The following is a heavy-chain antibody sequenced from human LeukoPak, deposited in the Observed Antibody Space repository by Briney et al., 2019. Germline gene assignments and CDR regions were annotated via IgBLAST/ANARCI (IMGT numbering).Heavy chain of an antibody. V-gene: IGHV4-4*07. CDR2: IYSSGTT. CDR1: GGSTINYF. J-gene: IGHJ4*02. Sequence: SETLSLTCTVSGGSTINYFRSWIRQPAGKGLEWIGHIYSSGTTHYNPSLNNRVTISLDTSKSQFSLHLNSVTAADTAVYYCARAEGSGSGAYTLDYWGQGILVTVSS. CDR3: ARAEGSGSGAYTLDY. D-gene: IGHD3-10*01.